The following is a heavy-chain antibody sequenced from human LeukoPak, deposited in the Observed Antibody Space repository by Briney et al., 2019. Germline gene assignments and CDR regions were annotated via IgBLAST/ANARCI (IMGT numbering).Heavy chain of an antibody. D-gene: IGHD3-22*01. CDR2: LYTSGTT. Sequence: SETLSLTCTVSGGSISRYYWSWIRQPAGKGLEWIARLYTSGTTNYKPSLKSRMTMSVDTSKNEFFLKLNSVAAADTAMYYCARGCYSARSGYVNCFDYWGQGTLVTVSS. J-gene: IGHJ4*02. V-gene: IGHV4-4*07. CDR3: ARGCYSARSGYVNCFDY. CDR1: GGSISRYY.